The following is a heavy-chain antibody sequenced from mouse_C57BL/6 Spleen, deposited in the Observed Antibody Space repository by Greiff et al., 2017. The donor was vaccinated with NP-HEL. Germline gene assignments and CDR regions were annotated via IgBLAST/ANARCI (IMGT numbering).Heavy chain of an antibody. V-gene: IGHV14-2*01. J-gene: IGHJ2*01. D-gene: IGHD2-3*01. CDR2: IDPEDGET. CDR3: ATRYDGLDY. CDR1: GFNIKDYY. Sequence: VQLQQSGAELVKPGASVKLSCTASGFNIKDYYMHWVKQRTEQGLEWIGRIDPEDGETKYDPKFQGKATITADTSSNTAYLQLSSLTSEDTAVYYCATRYDGLDYWGQGTTLTVSS.